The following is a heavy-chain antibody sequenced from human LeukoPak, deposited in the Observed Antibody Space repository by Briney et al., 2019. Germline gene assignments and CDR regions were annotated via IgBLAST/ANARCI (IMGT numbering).Heavy chain of an antibody. V-gene: IGHV1-69*06. J-gene: IGHJ4*02. CDR2: IIPIFGTA. CDR3: ARAGSSSCQPDLDY. Sequence: GASVKVSCKASGYIFTTNGISWVRQAPGQGLEWMGGIIPIFGTANYAQKFQGRVTITADKSTSTAYMELSSLRSEDTAVYYCARAGSSSCQPDLDYWGQGTLVTVSS. CDR1: GYIFTTNG. D-gene: IGHD6-6*01.